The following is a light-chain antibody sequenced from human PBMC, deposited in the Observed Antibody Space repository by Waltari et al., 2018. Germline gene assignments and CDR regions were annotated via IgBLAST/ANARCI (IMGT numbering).Light chain of an antibody. J-gene: IGKJ5*01. Sequence: EIVLTQSPATLSLSPGDTATLSCRASQSVTTYLAWYQQKPGQAPRLLIYDASNRATGIPARFSASGSGTDFTLTISSLEPEDFAVYYCQQRSNWTITFGQGTRLEIK. CDR1: QSVTTY. CDR2: DAS. V-gene: IGKV3-11*01. CDR3: QQRSNWTIT.